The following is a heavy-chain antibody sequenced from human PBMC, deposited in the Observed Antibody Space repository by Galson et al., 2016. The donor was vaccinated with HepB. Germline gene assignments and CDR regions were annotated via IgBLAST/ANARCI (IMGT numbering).Heavy chain of an antibody. CDR2: ISYDGAHT. D-gene: IGHD2-15*01. CDR3: AKDLYHNPNWSGGIDY. J-gene: IGHJ4*02. Sequence: LRLSCAASGFSFSSKGLHWVRQAPGKGLEWVAVISYDGAHTNNADSVGGRFTISRDNSKSTLYLQMDNLRVEDTAVYYCAKDLYHNPNWSGGIDYWGQGTLVTV. V-gene: IGHV3-30*18. CDR1: GFSFSSKG.